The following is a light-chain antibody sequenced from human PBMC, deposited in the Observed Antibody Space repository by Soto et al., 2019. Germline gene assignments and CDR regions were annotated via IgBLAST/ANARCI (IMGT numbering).Light chain of an antibody. CDR3: QQYGSSPWT. CDR1: QTIRSNY. V-gene: IGKV3-20*01. Sequence: ETVLTQSPGTLSLSPGERATLSCRACQTIRSNYLAWYRQTPGQAPRLLIYGASNMATGIADRFSGSGSGTHFTPILSRLEPEDFALYYCQQYGSSPWTFGQGTKVEIK. J-gene: IGKJ1*01. CDR2: GAS.